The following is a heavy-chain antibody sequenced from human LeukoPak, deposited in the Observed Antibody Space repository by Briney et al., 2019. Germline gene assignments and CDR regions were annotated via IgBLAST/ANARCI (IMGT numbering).Heavy chain of an antibody. J-gene: IGHJ4*02. CDR1: GLTFSSNY. V-gene: IGHV3-66*01. CDR2: IYSSGNT. CDR3: ARAPWIQLWLGSWDY. Sequence: PGGSLRLSCAASGLTFSSNYMNWVRQAPGKGLEWVSIIYSSGNTYYSGSVMGRFTISRDDSKNTLYLKMNSLRAEDTAVYYCARAPWIQLWLGSWDYWGQGTLVTVSS. D-gene: IGHD5-18*01.